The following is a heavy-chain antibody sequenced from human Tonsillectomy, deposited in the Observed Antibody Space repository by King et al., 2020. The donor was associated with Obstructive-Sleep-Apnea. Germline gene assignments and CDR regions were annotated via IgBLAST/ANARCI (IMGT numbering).Heavy chain of an antibody. CDR1: GYTFTSYG. CDR3: ARVGASDGRLRYLIY. CDR2: ISAYNGNT. J-gene: IGHJ4*02. Sequence: QLVQSGAEVKKPGASVKVSCKASGYTFTSYGISWVRQAPGQGLEWMGWISAYNGNTNYAQKLQGRVTMTTATSTSTAYMELGGLRSDDTAVYYCARVGASDGRLRYLIYWGQGTLVTVSS. D-gene: IGHD3-9*01. V-gene: IGHV1-18*01.